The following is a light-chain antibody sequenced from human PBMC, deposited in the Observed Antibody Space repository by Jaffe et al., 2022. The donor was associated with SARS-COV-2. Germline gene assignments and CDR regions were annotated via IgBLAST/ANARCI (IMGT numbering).Light chain of an antibody. CDR2: GAS. Sequence: EVVMTQSPATLSLSPGETAALSCRASRSITTNLAWYLQKPGQAPRLLIYGASTRATGVPARFSGSGSGTEFTLTINSLQSEDFAVYYCQQYNQWPPLTFGQGTRLEIK. V-gene: IGKV3-15*01. J-gene: IGKJ2*01. CDR1: RSITTN. CDR3: QQYNQWPPLT.